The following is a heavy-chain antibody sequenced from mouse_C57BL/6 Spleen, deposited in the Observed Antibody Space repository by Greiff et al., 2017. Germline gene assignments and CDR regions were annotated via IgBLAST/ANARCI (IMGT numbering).Heavy chain of an antibody. CDR3: ARPYYYGSSYEAWFAY. D-gene: IGHD1-1*01. CDR1: GYTFTSYW. J-gene: IGHJ3*01. CDR2: IDPSDSYT. V-gene: IGHV1-69*01. Sequence: VQLQQPGAELVMPGASVKLSCKASGYTFTSYWMHWVKQRPGQGLEWIGEIDPSDSYTNYNQKFKGKSTLTVDKSSSTAYMQLSSLTSEDSAVYYCARPYYYGSSYEAWFAYWGQGTLVTVSA.